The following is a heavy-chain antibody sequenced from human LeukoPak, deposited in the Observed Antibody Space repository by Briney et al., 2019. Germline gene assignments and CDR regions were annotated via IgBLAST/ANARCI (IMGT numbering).Heavy chain of an antibody. CDR3: AKLLSDYMDV. CDR2: ISGSGGNT. Sequence: GGSLRLSCAASGFTFSSYAMSWVRKAPGQGLEWVSAISGSGGNTYYADSVKGRFTISRDNSKNTLYLQMNSLRAEDTAVYYCAKLLSDYMDVWGKGTTVTVSS. J-gene: IGHJ6*03. D-gene: IGHD6-19*01. V-gene: IGHV3-23*01. CDR1: GFTFSSYA.